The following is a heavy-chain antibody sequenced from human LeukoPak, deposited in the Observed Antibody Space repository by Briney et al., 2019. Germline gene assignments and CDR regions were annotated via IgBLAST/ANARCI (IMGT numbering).Heavy chain of an antibody. CDR3: AREPTQPSRWFDP. V-gene: IGHV4-59*12. J-gene: IGHJ5*02. CDR1: GGSISTYF. D-gene: IGHD6-13*01. CDR2: TYNSGST. Sequence: SETLSLTCDVSGGSISTYFWSWLRQPPGKGLEWIGYTYNSGSTDYNPSLKSRVTMSIDTSKNQFSLNLTSVTAADTAVYYCAREPTQPSRWFDPWGQGTLVTVSS.